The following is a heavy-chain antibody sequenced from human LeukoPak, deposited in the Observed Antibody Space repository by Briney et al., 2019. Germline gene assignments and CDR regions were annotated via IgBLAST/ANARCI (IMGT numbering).Heavy chain of an antibody. D-gene: IGHD5-24*01. J-gene: IGHJ5*02. Sequence: SETLSLTCAVYGGSFSGYYWSWIRQPPGKGLEWIGEINHSGSTNYNPSLKSRVTISVDTSKNQFSLKLSSVTAADTAVYYCARDQRWLQLVNWFDPWGQGTLVTVSS. V-gene: IGHV4-34*01. CDR2: INHSGST. CDR1: GGSFSGYY. CDR3: ARDQRWLQLVNWFDP.